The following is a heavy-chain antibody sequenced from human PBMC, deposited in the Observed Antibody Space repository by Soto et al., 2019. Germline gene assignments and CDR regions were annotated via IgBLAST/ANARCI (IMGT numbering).Heavy chain of an antibody. CDR3: ARPAYSGYDSYSWGYYYGMDV. J-gene: IGHJ6*02. V-gene: IGHV1-69*13. Sequence: GASVKVSCKASGGTFSSYAISWVRQAPGQGLEWMGGIIPIFGTANYAQKFQGRVTITADESTSTAYMELSSLRSEDTAVYYCARPAYSGYDSYSWGYYYGMDVWGQGTTVTGSS. CDR2: IIPIFGTA. D-gene: IGHD5-12*01. CDR1: GGTFSSYA.